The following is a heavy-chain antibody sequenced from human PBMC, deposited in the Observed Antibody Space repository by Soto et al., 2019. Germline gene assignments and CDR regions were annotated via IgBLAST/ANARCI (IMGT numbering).Heavy chain of an antibody. Sequence: EVQLSESGGDLRQPGGSLRLSCAASGFTFTNYAMTWVRQTPEKRMVWVSGISASGGLKYYADSVRCRFTVSRDNSKNILYLQLDNLRDEDTALYYCAREVGAPSGWLDPWGQGTQVTVSS. V-gene: IGHV3-23*01. CDR3: AREVGAPSGWLDP. CDR2: ISASGGLK. CDR1: GFTFTNYA. J-gene: IGHJ5*02. D-gene: IGHD1-26*01.